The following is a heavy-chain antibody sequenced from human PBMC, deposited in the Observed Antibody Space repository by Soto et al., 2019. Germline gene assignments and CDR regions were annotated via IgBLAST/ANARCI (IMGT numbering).Heavy chain of an antibody. CDR2: IWYDGSNK. Sequence: GGSLRLSCAASGFTFSSYGMHWVRQAPGKGLEWVAVIWYDGSNKYYADSVKGRFTISRDNSKNTLYLQMNSLRAEDTAVYYCARDGNIVATKVDYYYMDVWGKGTTVTVSS. D-gene: IGHD5-12*01. J-gene: IGHJ6*03. CDR1: GFTFSSYG. V-gene: IGHV3-33*01. CDR3: ARDGNIVATKVDYYYMDV.